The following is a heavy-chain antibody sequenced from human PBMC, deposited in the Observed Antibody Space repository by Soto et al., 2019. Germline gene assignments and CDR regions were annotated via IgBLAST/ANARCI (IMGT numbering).Heavy chain of an antibody. CDR3: ARTESYDFWSGYYSWFDP. CDR1: GGTFSSYA. V-gene: IGHV1-69*13. CDR2: IIPIFGTA. Sequence: SVKVSCKASGGTFSSYAISWVRQAPGQGLEWMGGIIPIFGTANYAQEFQGRVTITADESTSTAYMELSSLRSEDTAVYYCARTESYDFWSGYYSWFDPWGQGTLVTVSS. D-gene: IGHD3-3*01. J-gene: IGHJ5*02.